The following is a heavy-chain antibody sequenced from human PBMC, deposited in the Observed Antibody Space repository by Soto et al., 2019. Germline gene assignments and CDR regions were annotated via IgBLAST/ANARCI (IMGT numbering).Heavy chain of an antibody. CDR2: ISGSGGST. J-gene: IGHJ6*02. CDR3: AKLGSYCSSTSCYAYGMDV. Sequence: PGGSLRLSCAASGFTFSSYAMSWVRQAPGKGLEWVSAISGSGGSTYYADSVKGRFTISRDNSKNTLYLQMNSLRAEDTAVYYCAKLGSYCSSTSCYAYGMDVWGQGTTVTVSS. D-gene: IGHD2-2*01. CDR1: GFTFSSYA. V-gene: IGHV3-23*01.